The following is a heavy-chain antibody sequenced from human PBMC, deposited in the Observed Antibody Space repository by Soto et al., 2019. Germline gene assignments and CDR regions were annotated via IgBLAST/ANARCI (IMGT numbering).Heavy chain of an antibody. D-gene: IGHD1-1*01. J-gene: IGHJ4*02. Sequence: QVQLVESGGGVVQPGRSLRLSCAASGFTFSTYGMHWVRQAPGKGLEWVAVISYDGVNKYYADSVKGRFTISRDNSKNTLYLQMNSLRAEDTAVYYCAKSVYNWNDGFFDYWGEGTLLTVSS. CDR1: GFTFSTYG. CDR3: AKSVYNWNDGFFDY. V-gene: IGHV3-30*18. CDR2: ISYDGVNK.